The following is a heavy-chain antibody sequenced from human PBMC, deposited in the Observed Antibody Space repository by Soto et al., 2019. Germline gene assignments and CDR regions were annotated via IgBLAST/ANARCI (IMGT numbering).Heavy chain of an antibody. CDR3: ARISPNSGILDY. CDR2: IDWDDDK. CDR1: GFSLSTSGMR. Sequence: SGPSLVNPTQTLTLTCTFSGFSLSTSGMRVSWIRQPPGKALEWLARIDWDDDKFYSTSLKTRLTISKDTSKNQVVLTMTNMDPVDTATYYCARISPNSGILDYWGQGTLVTVSS. D-gene: IGHD1-20*01. V-gene: IGHV2-70*04. J-gene: IGHJ4*02.